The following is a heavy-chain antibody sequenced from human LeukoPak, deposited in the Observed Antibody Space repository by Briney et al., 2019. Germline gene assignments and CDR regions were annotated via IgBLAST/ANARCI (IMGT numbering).Heavy chain of an antibody. CDR3: ARDGEVGARDY. V-gene: IGHV3-74*01. J-gene: IGHJ4*02. Sequence: GGSLRLSCAASGFTFSSYWMHWVRQAPGKGLVWVSRINSDGSSRSYADSVKGRFTISRDNAKKTLYLQMNSLRAEDTAVYYCARDGEVGARDYWGQGTLVAVSS. CDR2: INSDGSSR. D-gene: IGHD1-26*01. CDR1: GFTFSSYW.